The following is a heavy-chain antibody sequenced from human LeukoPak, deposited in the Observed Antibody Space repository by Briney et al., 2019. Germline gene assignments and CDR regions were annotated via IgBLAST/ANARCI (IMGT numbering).Heavy chain of an antibody. D-gene: IGHD1/OR15-1a*01. CDR1: GYTFTSNY. J-gene: IGHJ4*02. CDR2: INPSGGST. V-gene: IGHV1-46*01. CDR3: ARAVNTPIYYFEY. Sequence: EASVKVSCKAFGYTFTSNYMHWVRQATGQGLEWMGIINPSGGSTSYAQKFQGRITLSRDTSTSTVYMELSSLRSDDTAVYYCARAVNTPIYYFEYWGQGALVTVSS.